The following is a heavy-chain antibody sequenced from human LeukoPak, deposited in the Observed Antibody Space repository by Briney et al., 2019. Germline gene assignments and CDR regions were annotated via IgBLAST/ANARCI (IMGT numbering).Heavy chain of an antibody. V-gene: IGHV3-30*02. D-gene: IGHD3-10*01. Sequence: GGSLRLSCAASGFTFSSYGMHWVRQAPGKGLEWVAFIRYDGSNKYYADSVKGRFTISRDNSKNTLYLQMNSLRAEDTAVYYCAKPSYYGSGSSTLLYLSRPVPPRNWGQGTLVTVSS. J-gene: IGHJ4*02. CDR3: AKPSYYGSGSSTLLYLSRPVPPRN. CDR2: IRYDGSNK. CDR1: GFTFSSYG.